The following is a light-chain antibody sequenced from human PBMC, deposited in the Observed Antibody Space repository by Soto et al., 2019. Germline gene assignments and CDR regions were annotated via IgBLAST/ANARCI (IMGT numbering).Light chain of an antibody. Sequence: QSVLTQPSSVSGSPGQSITISCTGTSSDVGGYNYVSWCQQHPGKAPKLMISEVSIRPSGVSNRFSGSKSGNTASLTISGLQTEDEADYYCSSYTSSSTLFGGGTQLTVL. V-gene: IGLV2-14*01. J-gene: IGLJ2*01. CDR3: SSYTSSSTL. CDR1: SSDVGGYNY. CDR2: EVS.